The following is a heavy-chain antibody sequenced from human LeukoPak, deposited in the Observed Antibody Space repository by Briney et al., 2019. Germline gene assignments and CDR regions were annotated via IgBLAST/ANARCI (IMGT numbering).Heavy chain of an antibody. CDR3: ARQNGMATKGFDY. J-gene: IGHJ4*02. V-gene: IGHV4-31*03. Sequence: SSETLSLTCTVSGGSISSGDYSWSWIRQHPGKGLEWIGYIYYSGSTYYNPSLKSRVTISVDTSKNQFSLKLSSVTAADTAVYYCARQNGMATKGFDYWGQGTLVTVSS. CDR2: IYYSGST. CDR1: GGSISSGDYS. D-gene: IGHD5-12*01.